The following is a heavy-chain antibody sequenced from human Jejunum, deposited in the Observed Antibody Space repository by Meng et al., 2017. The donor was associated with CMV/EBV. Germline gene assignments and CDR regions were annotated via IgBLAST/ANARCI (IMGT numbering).Heavy chain of an antibody. CDR1: GDTFKPHG. D-gene: IGHD6-19*01. CDR2: ISCYNGDT. V-gene: IGHV1-18*01. CDR3: ARDPSNTSGRYAYFDY. J-gene: IGHJ4*02. Sequence: QLQMVQSGAEVKKPGAAVRVSCKASGDTFKPHGISWIRQAPGQGLEWMGWISCYNGDTNYAQKLQGRVTMTTDTSTNTAYMDLRGLRSDDTAVYYCARDPSNTSGRYAYFDYWGQGTLVTVSS.